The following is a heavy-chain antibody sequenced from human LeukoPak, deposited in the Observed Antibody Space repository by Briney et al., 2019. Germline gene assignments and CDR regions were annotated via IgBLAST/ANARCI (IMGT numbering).Heavy chain of an antibody. D-gene: IGHD4-17*01. J-gene: IGHJ4*02. CDR1: GYTFTSYD. CDR2: MNPNSGNT. V-gene: IGHV1-8*01. CDR3: ARGSGDYGDYEDAY. Sequence: WASVKVSCKASGYTFTSYDINWVRQATGQGLEWMGWMNPNSGNTGYAQKFQGRVTMTRNTSISTAYMELSSLRSEDTAVYYCARGSGDYGDYEDAYWGQGTLVTVSS.